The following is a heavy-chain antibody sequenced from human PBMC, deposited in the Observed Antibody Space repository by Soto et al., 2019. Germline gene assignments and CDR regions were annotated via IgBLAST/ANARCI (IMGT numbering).Heavy chain of an antibody. CDR2: IYYSGST. Sequence: QVQLQESGPGLVKPSQTLSLTCTVSGGSISSGGYYWSWIRQHPGKGLEWIGYIYYSGSTYYNPSLKIRVTISVDTSKNQFSLKLGSVTAADTAVYYCARGKGLPPPNWFDPWGQGTLVTVSS. CDR3: ARGKGLPPPNWFDP. V-gene: IGHV4-31*03. D-gene: IGHD2-15*01. CDR1: GGSISSGGYY. J-gene: IGHJ5*02.